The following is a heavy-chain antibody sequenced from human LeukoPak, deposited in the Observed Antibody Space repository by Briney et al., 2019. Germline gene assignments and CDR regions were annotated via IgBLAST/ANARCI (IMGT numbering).Heavy chain of an antibody. D-gene: IGHD6-6*01. Sequence: GGSLRLSCTASGFAFSSYAMAWVRQAPGKGLEWLSYISSSSKINYADSVKGRFTISRDNAKNSLYLQMINLRDEDTAVYYCARSANPGVHDFDPWGQGTLVTVSS. CDR2: ISSSSKI. CDR3: ARSANPGVHDFDP. CDR1: GFAFSSYA. V-gene: IGHV3-48*02. J-gene: IGHJ5*02.